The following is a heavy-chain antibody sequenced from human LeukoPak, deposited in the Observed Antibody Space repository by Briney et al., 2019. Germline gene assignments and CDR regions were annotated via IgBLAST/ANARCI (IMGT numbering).Heavy chain of an antibody. J-gene: IGHJ4*02. CDR2: INPSGGST. CDR1: GYTFTSYY. V-gene: IGHV1-46*01. Sequence: ASVKVSCKASGYTFTSYYMHWVRQAPGQGLEWMGIINPSGGSTSYAQKFQGRVTMTRDTSTSTAYMELSSLRSEDTAVHYCARAGSGSYSGGFTDYWGQGTLVTVSS. CDR3: ARAGSGSYSGGFTDY. D-gene: IGHD1-26*01.